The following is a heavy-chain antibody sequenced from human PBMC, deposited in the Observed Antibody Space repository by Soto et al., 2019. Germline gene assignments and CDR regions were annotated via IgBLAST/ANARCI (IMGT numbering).Heavy chain of an antibody. Sequence: EVQLVESGGGLVQPGRSLRLSCAASGFTFDDYAMHWVRQAPGKGLEWVSGISWNSGSIGYADSVKGRFTISRDNAKNSLYLQMNSLRAEDTALYYCAKGGYHDILTGFVGFDYWGQGTLVTVSS. J-gene: IGHJ4*02. D-gene: IGHD3-9*01. V-gene: IGHV3-9*01. CDR1: GFTFDDYA. CDR2: ISWNSGSI. CDR3: AKGGYHDILTGFVGFDY.